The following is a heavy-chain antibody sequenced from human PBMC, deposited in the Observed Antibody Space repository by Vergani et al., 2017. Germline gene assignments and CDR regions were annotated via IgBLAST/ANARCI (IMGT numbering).Heavy chain of an antibody. D-gene: IGHD5-12*01. J-gene: IGHJ4*02. Sequence: QVQLVQSGAEVKQPGASVKVSCKASGYTFTSYGISWVRQAPGQGLEWMGWISAYNGNTNYAQKLQGRVTMTTDTSTRTAYMELRSLRSDDTAVYYCARYRGYSGYDQRGIFDYWGQGTLVTGSS. V-gene: IGHV1-18*01. CDR1: GYTFTSYG. CDR2: ISAYNGNT. CDR3: ARYRGYSGYDQRGIFDY.